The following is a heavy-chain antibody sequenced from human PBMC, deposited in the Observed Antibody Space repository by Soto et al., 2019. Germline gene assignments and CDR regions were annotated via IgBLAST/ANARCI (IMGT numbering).Heavy chain of an antibody. Sequence: EVQLMESGGGLVQPGGSLRLSCAASGFTFDNYAMNWVRQAPGKGLEWVSGISATGGSTYYAASVRGRFGISRDNSKNTLDLQMTMLRAEDTAVYYCARSLDVFLWLGELLSLGFDSWGQGTLVTASS. D-gene: IGHD3-10*01. V-gene: IGHV3-23*01. CDR2: ISATGGST. CDR1: GFTFDNYA. CDR3: ARSLDVFLWLGELLSLGFDS. J-gene: IGHJ4*02.